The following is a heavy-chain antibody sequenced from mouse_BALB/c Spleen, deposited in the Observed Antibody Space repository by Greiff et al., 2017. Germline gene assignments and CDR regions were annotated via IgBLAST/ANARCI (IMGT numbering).Heavy chain of an antibody. CDR3: ARSPNYYGSTMDY. D-gene: IGHD1-1*01. Sequence: VKLVESGAELVRPGTSVKVSCMASGYAFTNYLIEWVKRGPGQGLEWIGVINPGSGGIYYNEKFKGKATLTADKSSTTAYMQLSSLTSDDSAVYFCARSPNYYGSTMDYWGQGTSVTVSS. V-gene: IGHV1-54*01. CDR2: INPGSGGI. J-gene: IGHJ4*01. CDR1: GYAFTNYL.